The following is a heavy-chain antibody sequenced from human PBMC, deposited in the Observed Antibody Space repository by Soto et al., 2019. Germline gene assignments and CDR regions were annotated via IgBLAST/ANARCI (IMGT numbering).Heavy chain of an antibody. CDR2: IWYDGSNK. J-gene: IGHJ4*02. Sequence: QVQLVESGGGVVQPGRSLRLSCRTSGFSFGDNAMHWVRQAPGRGLEWVTIIWYDGSNKYYADSVKGRFTISRDNSKNTLYLQMNRLRVEDTAVYYCARGGLSARPDFWGQGTLVTVSS. CDR1: GFSFGDNA. D-gene: IGHD6-6*01. CDR3: ARGGLSARPDF. V-gene: IGHV3-33*08.